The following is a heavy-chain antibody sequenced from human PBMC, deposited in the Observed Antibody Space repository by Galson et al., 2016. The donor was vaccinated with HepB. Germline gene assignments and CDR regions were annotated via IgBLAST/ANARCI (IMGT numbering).Heavy chain of an antibody. J-gene: IGHJ6*02. CDR2: ITSGGTT. CDR1: GFSLSSYA. Sequence: SLRLSCAASGFSLSSYAMSWVRQAPGKGLEWVSGITSGGTTYYADSVKGRFPISRDNSKNILYLQMKSLRDEDTAVYYCAKRPYSYGWHYGMDVWGQRTTVTVSS. V-gene: IGHV3-23*01. CDR3: AKRPYSYGWHYGMDV. D-gene: IGHD5-18*01.